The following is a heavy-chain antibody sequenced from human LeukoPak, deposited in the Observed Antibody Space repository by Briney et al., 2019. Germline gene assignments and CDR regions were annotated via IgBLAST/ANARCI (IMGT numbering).Heavy chain of an antibody. V-gene: IGHV1-69*13. CDR3: ARVPDYYYGMDV. CDR1: GGTFISYA. Sequence: SVKVSCKASGGTFISYAISWVRQAPGQGLEWMGGIIPIIGTANYAQKFQGRVTITADESTSTAYMELSSLRSEDTAVYYCARVPDYYYGMDVWGQGTTVTVSS. CDR2: IIPIIGTA. J-gene: IGHJ6*02.